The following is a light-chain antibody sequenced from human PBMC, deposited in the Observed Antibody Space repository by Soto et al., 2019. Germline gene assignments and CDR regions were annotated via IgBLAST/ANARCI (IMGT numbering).Light chain of an antibody. Sequence: DIQMTQSPSTLYASVGDRVTITCRASQSIDSSLAWYQQKPRKGPKLLIYDASTLESGVPSRFSGSGLGTEFALTISSLQPDDFATFYCQQYNSYGTFGQGTKVDIK. CDR1: QSIDSS. V-gene: IGKV1-5*01. J-gene: IGKJ2*01. CDR3: QQYNSYGT. CDR2: DAS.